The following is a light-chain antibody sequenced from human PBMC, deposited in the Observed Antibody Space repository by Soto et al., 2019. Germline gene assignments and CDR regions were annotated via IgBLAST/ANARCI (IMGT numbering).Light chain of an antibody. CDR2: DVS. CDR3: SSYTTSSTYV. Sequence: QSALTQPASVSGYPGQSITISCTGASSDVGAYNYVAWCQQHPGKGPKLLIYDVSNRPSGFSSRFSGSKSGNTASLTISGLRAEDEADYFCSSYTTSSTYVFGPGTKLTVL. J-gene: IGLJ1*01. V-gene: IGLV2-14*01. CDR1: SSDVGAYNY.